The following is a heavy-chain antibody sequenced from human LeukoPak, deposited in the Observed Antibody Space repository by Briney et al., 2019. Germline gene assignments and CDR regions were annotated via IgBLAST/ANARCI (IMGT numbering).Heavy chain of an antibody. D-gene: IGHD6-13*01. CDR2: ISSSSSYI. CDR3: AKDPIIAAAYSFLVDY. J-gene: IGHJ4*02. Sequence: GGSLRLSCAASGFTFSSYSMNWVRQAPGKGLEWVSSISSSSSYIYYADSVKGRFTISRDNSKNTLYLQMNSLRAEDTAVYYCAKDPIIAAAYSFLVDYWGQGTLVTVSS. V-gene: IGHV3-21*04. CDR1: GFTFSSYS.